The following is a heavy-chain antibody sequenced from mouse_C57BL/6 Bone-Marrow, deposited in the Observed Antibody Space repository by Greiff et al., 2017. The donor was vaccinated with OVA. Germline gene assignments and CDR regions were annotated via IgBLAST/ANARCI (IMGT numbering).Heavy chain of an antibody. V-gene: IGHV2-5*01. D-gene: IGHD1-1*01. CDR3: AKRRYYGSSPYAMDY. J-gene: IGHJ4*01. CDR1: GFSLTSYG. CDR2: IWRGGST. Sequence: QVQLKESGPGLVQPSQSLSITCTVSGFSLTSYGVHWVRQSPGKGLEWLGVIWRGGSTDYNAAFMSRLSITKDNSKSQVFFKMNSLQADDTAIYYCAKRRYYGSSPYAMDYWGKGTSVTVSS.